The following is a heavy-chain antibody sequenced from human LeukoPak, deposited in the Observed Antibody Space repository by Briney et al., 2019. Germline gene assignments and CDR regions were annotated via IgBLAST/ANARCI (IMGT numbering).Heavy chain of an antibody. D-gene: IGHD5-12*01. V-gene: IGHV3-7*01. CDR1: GFTFSSYW. J-gene: IGHJ4*02. Sequence: PGRSLRLSCAASGFTFSSYWMSWVRQAPGQGLEWVANIKQDGSEKYYVDSVKGRFTISRDNAKNSLYLKMNSLRAEDTGVYYCARVADGYNIGDFDYWGQGTLVTVSS. CDR2: IKQDGSEK. CDR3: ARVADGYNIGDFDY.